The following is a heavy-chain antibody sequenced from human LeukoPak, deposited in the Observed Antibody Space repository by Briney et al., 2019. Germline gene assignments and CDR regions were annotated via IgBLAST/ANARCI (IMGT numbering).Heavy chain of an antibody. Sequence: PSETLSLTCAVYGGSFSGYYWSWIRQPPGKGLEWIGEINHSGSTNYNPSLKSRVTISMDTAKNQVSLRLSSVTAADTAVYYCARAAPRGYYDSSGYRRHFDYWGQGTLVTVSS. D-gene: IGHD3-22*01. CDR1: GGSFSGYY. CDR2: INHSGST. CDR3: ARAAPRGYYDSSGYRRHFDY. J-gene: IGHJ4*02. V-gene: IGHV4-34*01.